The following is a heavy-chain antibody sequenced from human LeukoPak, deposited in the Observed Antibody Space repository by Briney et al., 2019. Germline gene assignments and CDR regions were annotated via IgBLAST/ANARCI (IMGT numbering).Heavy chain of an antibody. D-gene: IGHD6-6*01. CDR1: GFTFCPYV. CDR3: AKALLSYSSFFDY. V-gene: IGHV3-23*01. CDR2: ISGTGDTT. Sequence: GGSLRLSCGASGFTFCPYVMSWVRRAPGEGREGVSTISGTGDTTYYADSVKGRFTISRDNSKNTLYLQMNSLRAEDTAVYYCAKALLSYSSFFDYWGQGTLVTVSS. J-gene: IGHJ4*02.